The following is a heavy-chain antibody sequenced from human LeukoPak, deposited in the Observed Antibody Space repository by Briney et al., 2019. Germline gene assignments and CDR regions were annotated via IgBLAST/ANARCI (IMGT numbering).Heavy chain of an antibody. Sequence: GGSLRLSCAASGFSFSSYAMYWVRQAPGKGLEWVSSISGSGANTYYADSVKGRFTISRDNSKNTLTLQMNSLKGEDTAIYYCAKDLWVSSRLGYFDYWGQGTLVIVSS. J-gene: IGHJ4*02. CDR3: AKDLWVSSRLGYFDY. V-gene: IGHV3-23*01. D-gene: IGHD2/OR15-2a*01. CDR2: ISGSGANT. CDR1: GFSFSSYA.